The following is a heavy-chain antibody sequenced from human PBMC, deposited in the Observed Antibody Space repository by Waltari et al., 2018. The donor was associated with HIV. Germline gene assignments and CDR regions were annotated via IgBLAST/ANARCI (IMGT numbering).Heavy chain of an antibody. CDR2: ITVNGVNT. CDR1: GFPFSHYV. V-gene: IGHV3-23*01. CDR3: AQDPRSYGWSRFGN. D-gene: IGHD3-10*01. Sequence: EVQLLESGGGLVQPGGSLRLSCAASGFPFSHYVINWVRQTPGRGLEWVSAITVNGVNTYYADSVRGRFTISRDDSKNTLFLQMNSLRAEDTAVYYCAQDPRSYGWSRFGNWGQGTLVTVSS. J-gene: IGHJ4*02.